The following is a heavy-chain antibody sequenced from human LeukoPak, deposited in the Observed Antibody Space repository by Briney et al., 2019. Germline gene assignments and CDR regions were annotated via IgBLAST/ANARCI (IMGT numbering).Heavy chain of an antibody. CDR2: IRYDGSNK. J-gene: IGHJ3*02. CDR1: GFTFSSYG. Sequence: GGSLRLSCAASGFTFSSYGMHWVRQAPGKGLEWVAFIRYDGSNKYYADSVKGRFTISRDNSKNTLYLQMNSLRAEDTAVYYCAKEDPSIPDAFDTWGQGTMVTVSS. V-gene: IGHV3-30*02. D-gene: IGHD6-6*01. CDR3: AKEDPSIPDAFDT.